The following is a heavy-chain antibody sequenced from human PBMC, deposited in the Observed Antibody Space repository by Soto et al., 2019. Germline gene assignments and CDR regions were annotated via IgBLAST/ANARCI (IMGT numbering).Heavy chain of an antibody. Sequence: SETLSLTCTVSGGSISSYYWSWIRQPPGKGLEWIGYIYYSGSTNYNPSLKGRVTISVDTSKNQFSLKLSSVTAADTAVYYCGREGDYIGGVYNYGGQGTLVTVS. J-gene: IGHJ4*02. CDR1: GGSISSYY. CDR2: IYYSGST. CDR3: GREGDYIGGVYNY. V-gene: IGHV4-59*01. D-gene: IGHD3-16*01.